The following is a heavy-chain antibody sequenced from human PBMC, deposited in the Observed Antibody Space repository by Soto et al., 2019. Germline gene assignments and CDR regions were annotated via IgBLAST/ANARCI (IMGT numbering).Heavy chain of an antibody. V-gene: IGHV3-21*01. CDR3: VRTPGSGRRVEYFQH. D-gene: IGHD3-10*01. CDR2: ISSSSSYI. CDR1: GFTFSSYS. J-gene: IGHJ1*01. Sequence: GGSLRLSCAASGFTFSSYSMNWVRQAPGKGLEWVSSISSSSSYIYYADSVKGRFTISRDNAKNSLYLQMNSLRAEDTAVYYCVRTPGSGRRVEYFQHWGQGTLVTVSS.